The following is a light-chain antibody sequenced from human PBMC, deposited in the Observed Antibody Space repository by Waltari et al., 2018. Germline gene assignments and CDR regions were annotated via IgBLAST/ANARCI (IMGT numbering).Light chain of an antibody. V-gene: IGKV1-39*01. CDR1: QSIGSY. Sequence: DIRMTQSPSSLSASVGDRVTITCRASQSIGSYLNWYQQKPGKAPNLLIYAASTLQSGVPSRFSGRGSGTEFTLTISSLQPKDFATYYCQQSYITPPYTFGQGTKLEIK. CDR3: QQSYITPPYT. CDR2: AAS. J-gene: IGKJ2*01.